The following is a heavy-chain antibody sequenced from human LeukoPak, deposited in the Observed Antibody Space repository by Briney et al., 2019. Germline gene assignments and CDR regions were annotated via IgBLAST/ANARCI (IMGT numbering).Heavy chain of an antibody. V-gene: IGHV4-59*11. J-gene: IGHJ4*02. CDR1: GGSLSSHY. CDR3: ARFSSGCSTSSCYLTY. D-gene: IGHD2-2*01. Sequence: SETLSLTCSVSGGSLSSHYWSWIRQPPGKGLELIGHIHDTGSTFYNPSLRGRVTISLDTSNNQFSLKLTSMTAADTAVYYCARFSSGCSTSSCYLTYWGQGTLVTVT. CDR2: IHDTGST.